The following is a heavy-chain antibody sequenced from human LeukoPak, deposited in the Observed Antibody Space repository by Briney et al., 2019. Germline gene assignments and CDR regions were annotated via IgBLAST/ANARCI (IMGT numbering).Heavy chain of an antibody. V-gene: IGHV4-61*02. CDR2: IYTSGST. CDR3: ARAPSYCFTTTCYTDAFDV. CDR1: GGSISRGNYY. Sequence: SQTLSLTCTVSGGSISRGNYYWSWIRQPAGKGLEWIGRIYTSGSTNYNPSLKSRVVMSVDTSENQFSLKLSSVTAADTAVYYCARAPSYCFTTTCYTDAFDVWGQGTMVTVSS. J-gene: IGHJ3*01. D-gene: IGHD2-2*01.